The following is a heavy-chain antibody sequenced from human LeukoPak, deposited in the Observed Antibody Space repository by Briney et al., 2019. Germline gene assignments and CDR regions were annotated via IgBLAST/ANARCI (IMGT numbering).Heavy chain of an antibody. CDR3: ARNNLPRISISGFDP. V-gene: IGHV4-4*07. CDR1: DMFISSYY. CDR2: MHSSGSS. Sequence: SETLSLTCIVSDMFISSYYWSWIRQPAGKGLEWIGRMHSSGSSDYNPSLKSRVTFSIDTSKNHFSLTLTSVTAADTAVYYCARNNLPRISISGFDPWGQGTLVTVSS. J-gene: IGHJ5*02. D-gene: IGHD5-24*01.